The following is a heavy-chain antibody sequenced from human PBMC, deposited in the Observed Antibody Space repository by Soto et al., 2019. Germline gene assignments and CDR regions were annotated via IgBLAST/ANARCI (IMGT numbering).Heavy chain of an antibody. V-gene: IGHV1-69*18. Sequence: QVQLVQSGAELKKPGSSVKVSCKASGDTFSGYPLHWVGQAPGEGLEWMGRIIPVFETTNDAQRLEGRVTFTADESTITAYMELWGPLSEDTAVYYWARDGGFGELKYWGPGTLVTVSS. CDR1: GDTFSGYP. CDR3: ARDGGFGELKY. J-gene: IGHJ4*02. D-gene: IGHD3-10*01. CDR2: IIPVFETT.